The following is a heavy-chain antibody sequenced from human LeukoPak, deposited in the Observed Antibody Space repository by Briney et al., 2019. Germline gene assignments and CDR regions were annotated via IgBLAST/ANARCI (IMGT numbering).Heavy chain of an antibody. CDR2: INPSGGST. V-gene: IGHV1-46*01. Sequence: GASVKVSCKASGYTFTSYYMHWVRQAPGQGLEWMGIINPSGGSTSYAQKFQGRVTMTRDTSTSTVYMELSSLRSEDTAVYYCARDPRDNWNYSGMRVYGMDVWGQGTTVTVSS. CDR1: GYTFTSYY. J-gene: IGHJ6*02. D-gene: IGHD1-7*01. CDR3: ARDPRDNWNYSGMRVYGMDV.